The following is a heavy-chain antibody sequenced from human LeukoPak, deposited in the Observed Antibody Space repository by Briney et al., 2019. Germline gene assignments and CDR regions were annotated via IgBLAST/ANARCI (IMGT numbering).Heavy chain of an antibody. CDR1: GFTFSSYA. Sequence: PGGSLRLSCAASGFTFSSYAMSWVRQAPGKGLEWVSAISGSGGSTYYADSVKGRFTISRDNSKNTPYLQMNSLRAEDTAVYYCAKDQQWLVMTPIDAFDIWGQGTMVTVSS. CDR2: ISGSGGST. J-gene: IGHJ3*02. D-gene: IGHD6-19*01. V-gene: IGHV3-23*01. CDR3: AKDQQWLVMTPIDAFDI.